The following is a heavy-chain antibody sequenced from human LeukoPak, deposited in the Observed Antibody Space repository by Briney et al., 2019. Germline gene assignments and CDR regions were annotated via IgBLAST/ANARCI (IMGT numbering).Heavy chain of an antibody. CDR2: INPNSGGT. Sequence: GASVKGSCKASGYTFTGYYMHWVRQAPGQGLEWMGRINPNSGGTNYAQKFQGRVTMTRDTSISTAYMELSRLRSDDTAVYYCARASSGSYRINFDYWGQGTLVTVSS. CDR1: GYTFTGYY. CDR3: ARASSGSYRINFDY. J-gene: IGHJ4*02. V-gene: IGHV1-2*06. D-gene: IGHD1-26*01.